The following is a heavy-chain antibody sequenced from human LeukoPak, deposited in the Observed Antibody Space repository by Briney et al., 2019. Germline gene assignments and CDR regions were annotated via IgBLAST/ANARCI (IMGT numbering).Heavy chain of an antibody. V-gene: IGHV4-31*03. CDR3: ARVRAVVIPIEDAFDI. CDR1: GGSISSGGYY. J-gene: IGHJ3*02. CDR2: IYYSGST. D-gene: IGHD3-16*02. Sequence: SQILSLTCTVSGGSISSGGYYWSWIRQHPGKGLEWIGYIYYSGSTNYNPSLKSRVTISVDTSKNQFSLKLSSVTAADTAVYYCARVRAVVIPIEDAFDIWGQGTMVTVSS.